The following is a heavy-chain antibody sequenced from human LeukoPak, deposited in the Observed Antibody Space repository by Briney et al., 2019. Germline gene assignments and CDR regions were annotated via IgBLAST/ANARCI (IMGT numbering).Heavy chain of an antibody. D-gene: IGHD5-18*01. CDR1: GFTFSSYS. V-gene: IGHV3-21*01. CDR2: ISSSSSYI. CDR3: ARDGTLIQSGFDY. J-gene: IGHJ4*02. Sequence: GGSLRLSCAASGFTFSSYSMNWVRQAPGKGLEWVSSISSSSSYIYYADSVKGRFTISRDNAKKSLYLQMNSLRGEDTAVYYCARDGTLIQSGFDYWGQGTLVTVSS.